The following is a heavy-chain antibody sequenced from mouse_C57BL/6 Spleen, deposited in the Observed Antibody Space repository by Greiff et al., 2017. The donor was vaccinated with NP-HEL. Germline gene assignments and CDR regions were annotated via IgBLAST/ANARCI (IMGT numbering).Heavy chain of an antibody. Sequence: QVQLQQSGPGLVQPSQRLSITCTVSGFSLTSYGVHWVRQSPGKGLEWLGVIWRGGSTDYNAAFMSRLSITKDNSKSQVFFKMNSLQADDTAIYYCAKNFGDGYYVLYAMDYWGQGTSVTVSS. J-gene: IGHJ4*01. D-gene: IGHD2-3*01. CDR3: AKNFGDGYYVLYAMDY. CDR1: GFSLTSYG. CDR2: IWRGGST. V-gene: IGHV2-5*01.